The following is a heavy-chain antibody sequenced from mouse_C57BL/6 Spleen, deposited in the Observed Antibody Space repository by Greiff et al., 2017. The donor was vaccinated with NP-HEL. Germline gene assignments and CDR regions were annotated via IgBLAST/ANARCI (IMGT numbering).Heavy chain of an antibody. CDR3: ARSCGNYHYNAMDY. CDR1: GYAFSSYW. J-gene: IGHJ4*01. Sequence: QVQLQQSGAELVKPGASVKISCKASGYAFSSYWMNWVKQRPGKGLEWIGQIYPGDGDTNYNGKFKGKATLTADKASSTAYMQLSSLTSEDSAVYFCARSCGNYHYNAMDYWGQGTSVTVSS. D-gene: IGHD2-1*01. V-gene: IGHV1-80*01. CDR2: IYPGDGDT.